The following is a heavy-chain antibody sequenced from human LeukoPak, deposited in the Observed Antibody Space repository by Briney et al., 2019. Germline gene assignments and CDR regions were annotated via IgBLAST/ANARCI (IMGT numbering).Heavy chain of an antibody. CDR2: IRSKAYGGTT. D-gene: IGHD4-17*01. CDR1: GFTFGDYA. V-gene: IGHV3-49*03. J-gene: IGHJ4*02. Sequence: GGSLRLSCTASGFTFGDYAMSWFRQAPGKGLEWVGFIRSKAYGGTTEYAASGKGRFTISRDDPKSIAYLQMNSLKTEDTAVYYCTSTASTVTTMGYYFDYWGQGALVTVSS. CDR3: TSTASTVTTMGYYFDY.